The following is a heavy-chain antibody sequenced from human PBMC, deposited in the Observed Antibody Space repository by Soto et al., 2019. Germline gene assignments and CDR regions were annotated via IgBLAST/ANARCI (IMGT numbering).Heavy chain of an antibody. D-gene: IGHD2-15*01. Sequence: QITLKESGPTLVQPTQTLTLTCTFSGFSLSTSGVGVGWIRQPPGKALEWLALIYWAVDKRYSTSLKSRLTLTKDTSKNQVVLTMSNMVPGDTATYYCAHSVVVAATSWVYGMDVWGQGTTVTVSS. CDR3: AHSVVVAATSWVYGMDV. CDR1: GFSLSTSGVG. CDR2: IYWAVDK. J-gene: IGHJ6*02. V-gene: IGHV2-5*02.